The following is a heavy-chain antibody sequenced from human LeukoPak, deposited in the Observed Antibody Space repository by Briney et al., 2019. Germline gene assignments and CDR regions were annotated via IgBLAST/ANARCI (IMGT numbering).Heavy chain of an antibody. J-gene: IGHJ4*02. Sequence: PSETLSLTCTVSGGSISSSSYYWGWLRQPPGKGLEWIGSIYYSGSTYYNPSLKSRVTISVDTSKNQFSLKLSSVTAADTAVYYCANQNQYDPNYFDYWGQGTLVTVSS. CDR1: GGSISSSSYY. D-gene: IGHD1-14*01. CDR3: ANQNQYDPNYFDY. V-gene: IGHV4-39*01. CDR2: IYYSGST.